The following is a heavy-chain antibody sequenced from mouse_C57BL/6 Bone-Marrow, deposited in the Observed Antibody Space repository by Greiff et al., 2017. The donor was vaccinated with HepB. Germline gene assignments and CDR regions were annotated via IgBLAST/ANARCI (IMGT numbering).Heavy chain of an antibody. CDR2: IDPETGGT. D-gene: IGHD1-1*01. CDR1: GYTFTDYE. CDR3: TRRIYYYGSSGD. Sequence: VKLQQSGAELVRPGASVTLSCKASGYTFTDYEMHWVKQTPVHGLEWIGAIDPETGGTAYNQKFKGKAILTADKSSSTAYMELRSLTSEDSAVYYCTRRIYYYGSSGDWGQGTTLTVSS. J-gene: IGHJ2*01. V-gene: IGHV1-15*01.